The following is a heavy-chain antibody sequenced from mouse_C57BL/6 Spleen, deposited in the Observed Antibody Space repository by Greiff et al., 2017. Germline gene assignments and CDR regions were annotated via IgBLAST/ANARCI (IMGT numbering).Heavy chain of an antibody. Sequence: VKLTESGPGLVAPSQSLSITCTVSGFSLTSSGVSWVRQPPGKGLECLGVIWGDGSTNYHSALISRLSISKDNSKSQVFLKLNSLQTDDTATYYCAKPESNSAMDYWGQGTSDTGSS. CDR1: GFSLTSSG. J-gene: IGHJ4*01. V-gene: IGHV2-3*01. CDR3: AKPESNSAMDY. CDR2: IWGDGST. D-gene: IGHD2-5*01.